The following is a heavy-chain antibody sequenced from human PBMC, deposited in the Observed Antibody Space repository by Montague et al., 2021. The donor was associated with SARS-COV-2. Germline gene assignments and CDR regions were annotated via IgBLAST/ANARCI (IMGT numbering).Heavy chain of an antibody. V-gene: IGHV3-23*01. Sequence: SLRLSCAASGFTFSSYAMSWVRQAPGKGLEWVSAISGSGGSTYYADSVKGRFTISRDNSKNTLYLQMNSLRAEDTAVYYCAKEGDYDILTGYYPNRRYFDYGGQGPRVTVSS. CDR1: GFTFSSYA. J-gene: IGHJ4*02. CDR2: ISGSGGST. D-gene: IGHD3-9*01. CDR3: AKEGDYDILTGYYPNRRYFDY.